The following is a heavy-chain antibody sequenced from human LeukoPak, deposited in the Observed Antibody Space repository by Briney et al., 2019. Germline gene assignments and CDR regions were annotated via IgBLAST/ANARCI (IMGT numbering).Heavy chain of an antibody. J-gene: IGHJ4*01. CDR3: AKDRNWSYYDY. CDR2: ISYDGSNK. D-gene: IGHD1-26*01. V-gene: IGHV3-30*18. CDR1: GFTFSSYG. Sequence: GGSLPLSCAASGFTFSSYGMHWVRQAPGKGLEWVAVISYDGSNKYYADSVKGRFTISRDNSKNTLYLQMNSLRAEDTAVYYCAKDRNWSYYDYWGQGTLFTVSS.